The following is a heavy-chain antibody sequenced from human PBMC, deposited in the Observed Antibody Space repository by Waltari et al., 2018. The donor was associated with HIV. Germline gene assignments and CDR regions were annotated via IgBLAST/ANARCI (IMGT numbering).Heavy chain of an antibody. CDR1: GGSFSGYY. Sequence: QVQLQQWGAGLLKPSETLSLTCAVYGGSFSGYYWSWIRQPPGKGLEWIGEINHSGSTNYNPSLKSRVTISVDTSKNQFSLKLSSVTAADTAVYYCARGLESGNYYYYYYGMDVWGQGTTVTVSS. V-gene: IGHV4-34*01. CDR2: INHSGST. D-gene: IGHD3-9*01. CDR3: ARGLESGNYYYYYYGMDV. J-gene: IGHJ6*02.